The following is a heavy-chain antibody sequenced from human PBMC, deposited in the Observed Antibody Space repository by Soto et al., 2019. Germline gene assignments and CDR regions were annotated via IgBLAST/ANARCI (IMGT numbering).Heavy chain of an antibody. V-gene: IGHV3-48*02. D-gene: IGHD6-13*01. J-gene: IGHJ6*02. CDR3: ARPYSNRWSIFYGLDV. Sequence: EVQLVEYGERLVQPGGSLRLSCVASGFTFSTYSMNWVRQAPGKGLEWISYISSSSDIIYYADSVKGRFTISRDNAKNSLSLHMNSLRDEDTAVYYCARPYSNRWSIFYGLDVWGQGTTVTVSS. CDR1: GFTFSTYS. CDR2: ISSSSDII.